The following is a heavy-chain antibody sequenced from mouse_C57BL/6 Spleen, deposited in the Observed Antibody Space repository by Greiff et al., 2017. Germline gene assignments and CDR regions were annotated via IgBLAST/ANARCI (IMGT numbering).Heavy chain of an antibody. Sequence: EVKLQESGPGLVKPSQSLSLTCSVTGYSITSGYYWNWIRQFPGNKLEWMGYISYDGSNNYNPSLKNRISITRDTSKNQFFLKLNSVTTEDTATYYCARDGYYWFACWGQGALVTVSA. D-gene: IGHD2-3*01. V-gene: IGHV3-6*01. CDR2: ISYDGSN. CDR1: GYSITSGYY. CDR3: ARDGYYWFAC. J-gene: IGHJ3*01.